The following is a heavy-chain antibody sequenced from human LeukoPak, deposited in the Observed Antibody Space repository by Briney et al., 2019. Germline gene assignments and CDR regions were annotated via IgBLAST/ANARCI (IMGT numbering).Heavy chain of an antibody. Sequence: GGSLRLSCAASGFTVSNNYMAWVRQAPGRGLEWVSLIYGDGTTFYTDSVKGRFTISRDNFKNTLYLQMSSLRPEDTALYYCARDRAGAQSWVALDPWGQGTLVTVSS. CDR2: IYGDGTT. V-gene: IGHV3-66*02. CDR3: ARDRAGAQSWVALDP. J-gene: IGHJ5*02. CDR1: GFTVSNNY. D-gene: IGHD3-10*01.